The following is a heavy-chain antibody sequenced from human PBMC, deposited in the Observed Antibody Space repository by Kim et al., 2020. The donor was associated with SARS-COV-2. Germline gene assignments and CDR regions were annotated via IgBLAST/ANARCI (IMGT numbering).Heavy chain of an antibody. J-gene: IGHJ5*02. V-gene: IGHV1-24*01. CDR3: ATGAAAGKSNWFDP. Sequence: AKRFQGRVTMTEETSTDTAYMEMSSLRSEETAVYYCATGAAAGKSNWFDPWGQGTLVTVSS. D-gene: IGHD6-13*01.